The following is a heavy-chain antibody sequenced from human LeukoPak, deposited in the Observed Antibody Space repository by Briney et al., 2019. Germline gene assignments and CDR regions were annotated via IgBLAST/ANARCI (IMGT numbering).Heavy chain of an antibody. D-gene: IGHD4-17*01. V-gene: IGHV1-2*02. Sequence: ASVKVSCKASGGTFSSYAISWVRQAPGQGPEWMGWINPSSGGTIYAQKFQGRVTMTRDTSTSTVYMELSSLRSEDTAVYYCARESYGEEDNWGQGTLVTVSS. J-gene: IGHJ4*02. CDR2: INPSSGGT. CDR3: ARESYGEEDN. CDR1: GGTFSSYA.